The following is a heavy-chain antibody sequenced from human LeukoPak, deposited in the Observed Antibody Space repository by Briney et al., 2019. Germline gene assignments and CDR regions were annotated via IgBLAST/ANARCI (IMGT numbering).Heavy chain of an antibody. J-gene: IGHJ4*02. CDR1: GFTVSSNY. D-gene: IGHD4-23*01. Sequence: GSLRLSCAASGFTVSSNYMSWVRQAPGKGLEWIGSIYYSGSTYYNPSLKSRVTISVDTSKNQFSLQLNSVTPEDTGVYYCAREWGHGGNSVDYFDYWGQGALVTVSS. CDR2: IYYSGST. V-gene: IGHV4-39*07. CDR3: AREWGHGGNSVDYFDY.